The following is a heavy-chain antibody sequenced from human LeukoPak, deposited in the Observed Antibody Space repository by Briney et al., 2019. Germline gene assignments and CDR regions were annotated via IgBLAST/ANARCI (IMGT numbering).Heavy chain of an antibody. D-gene: IGHD6-19*01. V-gene: IGHV1-2*06. Sequence: ASVKVSCTASGYTFTGYYMHWVRQAPGQGLEWMGRINPNSGGTNYAQKFQGRVTMTRDTSISTAYMELSRLRSDDTAVYYCARGLSVSSGWPAGYWGQGTLVTVSS. CDR1: GYTFTGYY. J-gene: IGHJ4*02. CDR2: INPNSGGT. CDR3: ARGLSVSSGWPAGY.